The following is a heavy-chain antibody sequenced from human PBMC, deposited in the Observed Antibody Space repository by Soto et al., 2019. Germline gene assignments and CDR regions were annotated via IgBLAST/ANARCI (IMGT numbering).Heavy chain of an antibody. CDR1: GFTFSLSA. Sequence: EVKLLESGGGFVQPGEARRLSCAASGFTFSLSAMSWVRQAPGRGLEWVSSTSGGGGATEYAESEKGRFTISRDNSKDTVHLQMKSLRAEDTAIYYCAKGPEYDILTGCDHRGQGALVSLSS. D-gene: IGHD3-9*01. CDR2: TSGGGGAT. CDR3: AKGPEYDILTGCDH. V-gene: IGHV3-23*01. J-gene: IGHJ1*01.